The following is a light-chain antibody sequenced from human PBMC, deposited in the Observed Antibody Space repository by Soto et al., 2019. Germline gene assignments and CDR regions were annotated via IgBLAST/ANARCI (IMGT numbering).Light chain of an antibody. CDR3: CSNISGFIYA. CDR1: NTDLGVYGY. CDR2: DVN. J-gene: IGLJ1*01. Sequence: QSALAQPASVSGSFGQSITISCSGPNTDLGVYGYVSWYQHHPGKAPKLLIYDVNMRPSGVSDRFSGSKSGDTASLTVSGLLPEDEADYYCCSNISGFIYAFGTGTKLTVL. V-gene: IGLV2-14*01.